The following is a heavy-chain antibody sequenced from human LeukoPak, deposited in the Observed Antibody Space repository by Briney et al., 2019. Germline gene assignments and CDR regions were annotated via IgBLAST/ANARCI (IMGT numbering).Heavy chain of an antibody. Sequence: PGRSLRLSCAASGFTFDDYAMHWVRQAPGKGLEWVSGISWNSGSIGYADSVKGRFTISRDNAKNSLYLQMNSLRAEDTALYCCAKDRNYYDSSGSFDYWGQGTLVTVSS. D-gene: IGHD3-22*01. CDR1: GFTFDDYA. V-gene: IGHV3-9*01. CDR2: ISWNSGSI. CDR3: AKDRNYYDSSGSFDY. J-gene: IGHJ4*02.